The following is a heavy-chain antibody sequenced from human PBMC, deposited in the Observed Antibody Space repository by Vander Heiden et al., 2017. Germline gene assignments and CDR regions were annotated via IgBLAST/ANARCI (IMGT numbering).Heavy chain of an antibody. Sequence: QVQLQESGPGLVKPSETLSLTCTVSGGSSSSYYWSWIRQPAGEGLEWIGRIYTSGSTNYNPALKSRVTMSVDTSKNQFSLKLSSVTAADTAVYYCARESDYGDNTDYWGQGTLVTVSS. V-gene: IGHV4-4*07. J-gene: IGHJ4*02. CDR1: GGSSSSYY. CDR3: ARESDYGDNTDY. D-gene: IGHD4-17*01. CDR2: IYTSGST.